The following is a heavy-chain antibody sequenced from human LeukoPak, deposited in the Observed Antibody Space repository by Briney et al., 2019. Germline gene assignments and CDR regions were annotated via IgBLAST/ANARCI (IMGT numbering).Heavy chain of an antibody. CDR2: IYYSGST. D-gene: IGHD3-22*01. V-gene: IGHV4-59*08. CDR1: GGSISSYY. J-gene: IGHJ4*02. Sequence: SETLSLTCTVSGGSISSYYWSWIRQPPGKGLEWIGYIYYSGSTNYNPSLKSRVTISVDTSKNQFSLKLSSVTAADTAVYYCXXXXXXDSSGILDYWGQGTLVTVSS. CDR3: XXXXXXDSSGILDY.